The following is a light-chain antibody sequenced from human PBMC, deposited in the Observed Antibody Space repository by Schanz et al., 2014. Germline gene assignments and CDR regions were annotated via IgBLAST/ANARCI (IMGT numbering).Light chain of an antibody. CDR3: QQYGSSPRT. J-gene: IGKJ2*01. CDR2: NAS. V-gene: IGKV3-20*01. CDR1: QSVSSY. Sequence: ETVLTQSPGALSLSPGETATLSCRASQSVSSYLVWYQHKPGQAPRLLIYNASSRATGIPARFSGSGSGTDFTLTISRLEPEDFAVYYCQQYGSSPRTFGQGTKLEIK.